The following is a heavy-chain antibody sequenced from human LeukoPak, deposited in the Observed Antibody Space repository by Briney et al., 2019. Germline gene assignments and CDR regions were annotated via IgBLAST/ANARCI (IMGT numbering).Heavy chain of an antibody. CDR2: INHSGST. D-gene: IGHD2-15*01. CDR3: ARGVAATLVRYYYYGTDV. CDR1: GGSFSGYY. V-gene: IGHV4-34*01. Sequence: SETLSLTCAVYGGSFSGYYWSWIRQPPGKGLEWIGEINHSGSTNYNPSLKSRVTISVDTSKNQFSLKLSSVTAADTAVYYCARGVAATLVRYYYYGTDVWGQGTTVTVSS. J-gene: IGHJ6*02.